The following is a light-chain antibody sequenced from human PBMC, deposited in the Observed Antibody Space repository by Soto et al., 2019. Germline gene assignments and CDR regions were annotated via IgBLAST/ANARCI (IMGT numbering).Light chain of an antibody. CDR3: QQYCSSGYT. J-gene: IGKJ2*01. CDR1: QSVSSSY. CDR2: GAS. Sequence: EIVLTQSPGTLSLSPGERATLSCRASQSVSSSYLAWYQQKPGQAPRLLIYGASSRATGIPDRFSGSGAGTAFTLTINRLEPEEFAVDYCQQYCSSGYTFGQGTKLEIK. V-gene: IGKV3-20*01.